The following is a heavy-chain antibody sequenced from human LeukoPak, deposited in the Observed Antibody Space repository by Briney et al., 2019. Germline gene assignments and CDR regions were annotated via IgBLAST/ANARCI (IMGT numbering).Heavy chain of an antibody. J-gene: IGHJ6*03. CDR2: ISWDGGST. D-gene: IGHD2-2*01. Sequence: GGSLRLSCAASGFTFDDYAMHWVRQAPGKGLEWVSLISWDGGSTYYADSVKGRFTISRDNSKNSLYLQMNSLRAEDTAVYYCAKSCSSTSCYVGYYYYYMDVWGKGTTVTVSS. CDR1: GFTFDDYA. CDR3: AKSCSSTSCYVGYYYYYMDV. V-gene: IGHV3-43D*04.